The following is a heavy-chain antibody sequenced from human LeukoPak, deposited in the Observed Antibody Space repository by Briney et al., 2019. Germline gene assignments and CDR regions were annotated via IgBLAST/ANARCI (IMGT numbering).Heavy chain of an antibody. CDR1: GGAISTYY. V-gene: IGHV4-59*01. Sequence: PSETLSLTCTVSGGAISTYYWNSMRQPPGKGLEWIGYIYHSGSTNYNPSLQSRVTISVDTSKNQFSLNLNSVTAADTAVYYCARGGAARLHFQNWGQGTLVTVSS. J-gene: IGHJ1*01. D-gene: IGHD6-6*01. CDR3: ARGGAARLHFQN. CDR2: IYHSGST.